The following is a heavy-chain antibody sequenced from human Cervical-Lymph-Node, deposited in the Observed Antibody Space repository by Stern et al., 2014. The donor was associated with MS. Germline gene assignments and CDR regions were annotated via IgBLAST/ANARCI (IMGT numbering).Heavy chain of an antibody. CDR3: AHTLVTSDEGFGMDV. J-gene: IGHJ6*02. D-gene: IGHD2-21*02. Sequence: QVTLRESGPMLVKPTQTLKLTCTFSGFSFNTSGVGVVWIRPPPGNALEWLSAIYWDDDKRYSPTLKHRLTITKDTSKNQVVLTVTNVDRLDTGTYYCAHTLVTSDEGFGMDVWGQGTTVTVTS. V-gene: IGHV2-5*02. CDR2: IYWDDDK. CDR1: GFSFNTSGVG.